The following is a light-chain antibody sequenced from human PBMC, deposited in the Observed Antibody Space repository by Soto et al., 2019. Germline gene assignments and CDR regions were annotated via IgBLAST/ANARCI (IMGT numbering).Light chain of an antibody. CDR3: QSYDSSLSGSV. CDR1: SPNFGAGYD. J-gene: IGLJ2*01. V-gene: IGLV1-40*01. CDR2: GNN. Sequence: QSVLTQPPSVSGAPGQGATIPCTGSSPNFGAGYDVHWYQQLPGPAPKRLINGNNNRPSGVPDRFSGSKSGPSASLAITGLQAEDEADYYCQSYDSSLSGSVFGGGTQLTVL.